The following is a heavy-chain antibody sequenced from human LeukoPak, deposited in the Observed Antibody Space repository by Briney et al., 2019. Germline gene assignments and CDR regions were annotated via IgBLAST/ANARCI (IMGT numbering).Heavy chain of an antibody. D-gene: IGHD6-13*01. Sequence: ASETLSLTCTVSGGSISSYYWSWLRQPPGKGLEWIGYIYYSGSTNYNPSLKSRVTISVDTSKNQFSLKLSSVTAADTAVYYCARVSSSWYYGMDVWGQGTTVTVSS. V-gene: IGHV4-59*01. CDR3: ARVSSSWYYGMDV. J-gene: IGHJ6*02. CDR2: IYYSGST. CDR1: GGSISSYY.